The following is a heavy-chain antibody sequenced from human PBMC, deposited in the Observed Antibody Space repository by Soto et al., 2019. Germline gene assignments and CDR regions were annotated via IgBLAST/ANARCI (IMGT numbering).Heavy chain of an antibody. V-gene: IGHV4-39*01. Sequence: SETLSLTCTVSGGSISSRSYYWGWIRQPPGKGLEWIGSIYYSGNAYYNPSLKSRVAVSIDTSKNQFSLKVTSVTATDTAVYYCARHKDTSSRYLLPDFWGQGTLVTVSS. D-gene: IGHD6-13*01. CDR3: ARHKDTSSRYLLPDF. CDR2: IYYSGNA. CDR1: GGSISSRSYY. J-gene: IGHJ4*02.